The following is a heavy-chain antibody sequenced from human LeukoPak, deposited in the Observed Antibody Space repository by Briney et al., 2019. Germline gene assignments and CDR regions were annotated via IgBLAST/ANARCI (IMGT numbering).Heavy chain of an antibody. Sequence: ASVKVSCKASGYTFTSYAIQWVRQAPGQRLEWMGWINAGNGDTKYSQRFRGRITITRDTSASTAYMELSSLRSEDTAVYYCARDPRSGYHDYWGQGTLVTVSS. CDR3: ARDPRSGYHDY. V-gene: IGHV1-3*01. CDR1: GYTFTSYA. CDR2: INAGNGDT. D-gene: IGHD3-22*01. J-gene: IGHJ4*02.